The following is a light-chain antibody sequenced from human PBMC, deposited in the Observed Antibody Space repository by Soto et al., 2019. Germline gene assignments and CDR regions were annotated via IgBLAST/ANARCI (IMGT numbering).Light chain of an antibody. CDR1: TNDIVVYNY. CDR2: EVT. V-gene: IGLV2-14*01. Sequence: QSALTQPASVSGSPGQSITFSCTGTTNDIVVYNYVSWFQQHPGKAPKLIIYEVTNRPSGISARFSGSKSGNTASLTISDLQAEDEADYYCSSYKFSTTLRVFGGGTKVTVL. CDR3: SSYKFSTTLRV. J-gene: IGLJ3*02.